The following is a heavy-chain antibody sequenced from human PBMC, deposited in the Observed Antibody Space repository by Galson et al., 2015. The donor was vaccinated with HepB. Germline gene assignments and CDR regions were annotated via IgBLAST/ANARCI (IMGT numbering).Heavy chain of an antibody. V-gene: IGHV1-18*01. CDR1: GGTFSSYG. Sequence: SVKVSCKASGGTFSSYGISWVRQAPGQGLEWMGWISAYNGNTNYAQKLQGRVTMTTDTSTSTAYMELRSLRSDDTAVYYCAREEVGAPLDYWGQGTLVTVSS. CDR2: ISAYNGNT. J-gene: IGHJ4*02. CDR3: AREEVGAPLDY. D-gene: IGHD1-26*01.